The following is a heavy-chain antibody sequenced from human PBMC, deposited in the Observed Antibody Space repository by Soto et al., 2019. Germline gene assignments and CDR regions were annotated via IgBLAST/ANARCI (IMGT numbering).Heavy chain of an antibody. Sequence: SETLSLTCTVSGGSISSYYWGWIRQPPGKGLEWIGYIYYSGSTNYNPSLKSRVTISVDTSKNQFSLKLSSVTAADTAVYYCARVPDTYYYYGMDVWGQGTTVTVSS. J-gene: IGHJ6*02. CDR3: ARVPDTYYYYGMDV. CDR1: GGSISSYY. CDR2: IYYSGST. V-gene: IGHV4-59*01.